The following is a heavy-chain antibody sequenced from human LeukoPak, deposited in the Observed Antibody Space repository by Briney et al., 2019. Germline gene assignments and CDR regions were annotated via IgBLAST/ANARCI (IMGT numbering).Heavy chain of an antibody. Sequence: GGSLRLSCAASGFTFSSYWMSWVRQAPGKGLEWVANIKQDGSEKYYVDSEKGRFTISRDNAKNSLYLQMNSLRAEDTAVYYCARDQTYYDFWSGYRYYYYMDVWGKGTTVTVSS. V-gene: IGHV3-7*01. CDR1: GFTFSSYW. CDR3: ARDQTYYDFWSGYRYYYYMDV. CDR2: IKQDGSEK. J-gene: IGHJ6*03. D-gene: IGHD3-3*01.